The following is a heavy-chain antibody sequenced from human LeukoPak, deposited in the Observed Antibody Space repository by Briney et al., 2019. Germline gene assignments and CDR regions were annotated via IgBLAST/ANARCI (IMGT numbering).Heavy chain of an antibody. V-gene: IGHV1-8*01. CDR2: MNPNSGNT. D-gene: IGHD3-22*01. CDR3: ASGDKYYYDSSGYSGDY. Sequence: GASVKVSCKASGYTFTSYDINWVRQATGQGLEWMGWMNPNSGNTGYAQKFQGRVTMTRNTSISTAYMELSSLRSEDTAVYYCASGDKYYYDSSGYSGDYWGQGTLVTVSS. CDR1: GYTFTSYD. J-gene: IGHJ4*02.